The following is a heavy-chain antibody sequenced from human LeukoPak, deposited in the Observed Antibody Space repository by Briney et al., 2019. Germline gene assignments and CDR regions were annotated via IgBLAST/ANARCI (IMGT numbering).Heavy chain of an antibody. D-gene: IGHD3-10*01. J-gene: IGHJ4*02. Sequence: GESLKISCAASGFTFSSYAMSWVRQAPGKGLEWVSAISGSGGSTYYADSVKGRFTISRDNSKNSLYLQMNSLRAEDTAIYYCARDFGYFWGQGTLVTVSS. V-gene: IGHV3-23*01. CDR3: ARDFGYF. CDR2: ISGSGGST. CDR1: GFTFSSYA.